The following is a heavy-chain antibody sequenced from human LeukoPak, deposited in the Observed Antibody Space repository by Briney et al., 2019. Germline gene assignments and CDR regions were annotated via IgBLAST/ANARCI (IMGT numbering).Heavy chain of an antibody. V-gene: IGHV1-8*01. D-gene: IGHD3-22*01. CDR1: GYTFTSYD. Sequence: ASVKVSCKASGYTFTSYDINWVRQATGQGLEWMGWMSPNSGNTGYAQKFQGRVTMTRNTSISTAYMELSSLRSEDTAVYYCARGREGGTTMIVVVYDYWGQGTLVTVSS. CDR2: MSPNSGNT. CDR3: ARGREGGTTMIVVVYDY. J-gene: IGHJ4*02.